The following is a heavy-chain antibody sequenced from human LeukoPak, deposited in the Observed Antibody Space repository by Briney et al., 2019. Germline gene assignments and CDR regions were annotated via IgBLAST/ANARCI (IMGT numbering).Heavy chain of an antibody. CDR1: GGTFSSYA. D-gene: IGHD5-18*01. Sequence: ASVKVSCKASGGTFSSYAISWVRQAPGQGLEWMGRIIPISGTANYAQKFQGRVTITTDESTSTAYIELSSLRSEDTAVYYCARVGYSYGYLDYWGQGTLVTVSS. CDR3: ARVGYSYGYLDY. V-gene: IGHV1-69*05. J-gene: IGHJ4*02. CDR2: IIPISGTA.